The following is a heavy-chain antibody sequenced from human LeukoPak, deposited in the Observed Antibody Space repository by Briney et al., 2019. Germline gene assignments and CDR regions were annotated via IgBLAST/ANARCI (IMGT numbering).Heavy chain of an antibody. Sequence: GGPLRLSCAASGFTFTNYWIHWVRQAAGKGLMWVSRIKSDGITTNYADSVKGRFTISGDNAKNSLYLQMNSLRAEDTAVYYCARVHTYYYGSGSYYNPLYDGMDVWGQGTTVTVSS. V-gene: IGHV3-74*01. CDR1: GFTFTNYW. CDR3: ARVHTYYYGSGSYYNPLYDGMDV. J-gene: IGHJ6*02. D-gene: IGHD3-10*01. CDR2: IKSDGITT.